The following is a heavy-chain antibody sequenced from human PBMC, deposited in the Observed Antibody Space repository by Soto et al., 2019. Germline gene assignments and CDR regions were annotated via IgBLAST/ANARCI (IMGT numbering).Heavy chain of an antibody. Sequence: PSETLSLTCTVSGGSIRSYYWTWIRQPPGKGLEWIGYIYYSGSTSYNPSLKSRVTISVDTSKNQFSLKLSSVTAADTAVYYCARLLRSHSNWFDPWGQATLVTVSS. CDR3: ARLLRSHSNWFDP. V-gene: IGHV4-59*08. D-gene: IGHD4-17*01. J-gene: IGHJ5*02. CDR1: GGSIRSYY. CDR2: IYYSGST.